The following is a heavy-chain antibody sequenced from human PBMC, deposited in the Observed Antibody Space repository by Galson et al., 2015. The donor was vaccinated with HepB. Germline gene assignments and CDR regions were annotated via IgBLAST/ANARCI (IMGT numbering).Heavy chain of an antibody. CDR1: GYTFTDYY. J-gene: IGHJ4*02. Sequence: SVKVSCKASGYTFTDYYMHWVRQAPGQGLEWMGWINPNSGGTNYAQKFQGRVTMTRDTSISTAYMGLSRLRSDDTAVYYCARVWLQLDAEFDYWGQGTLVTVSS. CDR3: ARVWLQLDAEFDY. D-gene: IGHD5-24*01. V-gene: IGHV1-2*02. CDR2: INPNSGGT.